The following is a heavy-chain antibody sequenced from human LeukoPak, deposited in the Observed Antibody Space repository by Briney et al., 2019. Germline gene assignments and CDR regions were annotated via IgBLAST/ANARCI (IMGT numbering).Heavy chain of an antibody. D-gene: IGHD6-6*01. CDR1: GFTFSSYW. V-gene: IGHV3-7*01. Sequence: GGSLRLSCAASGFTFSSYWMTWVRQAPGKGLEGVANIKQDGSEQDYVDSVKGRFTISRDNSKNTLYLQMNSLRAEDTAVYYCAREFVAARRRYFDYWGQGTLVTVSS. CDR3: AREFVAARRRYFDY. J-gene: IGHJ4*02. CDR2: IKQDGSEQ.